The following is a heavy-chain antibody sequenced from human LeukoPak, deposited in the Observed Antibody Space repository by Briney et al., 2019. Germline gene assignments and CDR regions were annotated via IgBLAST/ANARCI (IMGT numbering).Heavy chain of an antibody. J-gene: IGHJ4*02. D-gene: IGHD4-17*01. CDR2: INSDGSST. CDR1: GFTFSSYW. Sequence: GGSLRLSCAASGFTFSSYWMHWVRQAPGKGLVWVSRINSDGSSTSYADSVKGRFTISRDNAKNTLYLQVNSLRAEDTAVYYCAREYGDYGFDYWGQGTLVTVSS. V-gene: IGHV3-74*01. CDR3: AREYGDYGFDY.